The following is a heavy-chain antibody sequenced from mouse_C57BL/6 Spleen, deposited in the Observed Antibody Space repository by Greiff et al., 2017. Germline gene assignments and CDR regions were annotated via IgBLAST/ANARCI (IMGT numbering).Heavy chain of an antibody. J-gene: IGHJ4*01. CDR3: ARRGNYPYAMDY. CDR1: GYTFTSYW. Sequence: QVQLQQSGAELVKPGASVKMSCKASGYTFTSYWITWVKQRPGQGLEWIGDIYPGSGSTNYNEKFKSKATLTVDTSSSTAYMQLSSLTSEDSAVYYCARRGNYPYAMDYWGQGTSVTVSS. CDR2: IYPGSGST. V-gene: IGHV1-55*01. D-gene: IGHD2-1*01.